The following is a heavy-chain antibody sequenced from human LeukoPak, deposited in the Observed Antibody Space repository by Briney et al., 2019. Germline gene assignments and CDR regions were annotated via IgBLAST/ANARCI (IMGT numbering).Heavy chain of an antibody. V-gene: IGHV1-46*01. CDR1: GYTFTSYY. J-gene: IGHJ6*02. Sequence: ASVKVSCKASGYTFTSYYMHWVRQAPGQGLEWMGIINPSGGSTSYAQKFQGRVTMTRDTSTSTVYMELSSLRSEGTAVYYCARAPEYQLLLDGMDVWGQGTTVTVSS. D-gene: IGHD2-2*01. CDR3: ARAPEYQLLLDGMDV. CDR2: INPSGGST.